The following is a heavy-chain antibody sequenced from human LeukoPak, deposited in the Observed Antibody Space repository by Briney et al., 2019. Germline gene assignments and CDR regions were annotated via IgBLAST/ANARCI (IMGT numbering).Heavy chain of an antibody. CDR2: LYYSGST. CDR3: ARHSAGYSSCWLGPEFDP. Sequence: PWETLSLICTVSGGSLSSRTYHWGWIRQPPGKGLEWVGSLYYSGSTYYEASLKSRVTICVDTSNNQFSPKLSSVTAADTAVYYCARHSAGYSSCWLGPEFDPWGQGTLVTVS. V-gene: IGHV4-39*01. CDR1: GGSLSSRTYH. D-gene: IGHD6-19*01. J-gene: IGHJ5*02.